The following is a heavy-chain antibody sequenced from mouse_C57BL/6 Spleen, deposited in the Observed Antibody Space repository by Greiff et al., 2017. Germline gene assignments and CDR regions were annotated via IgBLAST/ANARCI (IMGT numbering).Heavy chain of an antibody. CDR2: IYPSDSET. J-gene: IGHJ4*01. CDR3: AGGNLYAMDY. V-gene: IGHV1-61*01. CDR1: GYTFTSYW. Sequence: QVQLQQPGAELVRPGSSVKLSCKASGYTFTSYWMDWEKQRPGQGLEWIGNIYPSDSETHYNQKFKDKATLTVDKSSSTAYMQLSSLTSEDSAVYYCAGGNLYAMDYWGQGTSVTVSS.